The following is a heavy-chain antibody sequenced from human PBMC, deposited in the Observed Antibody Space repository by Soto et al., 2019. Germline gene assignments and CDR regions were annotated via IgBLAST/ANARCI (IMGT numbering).Heavy chain of an antibody. Sequence: RLSCAASGFTFTSYWMHWVRQAPGKGLVWVSRINGDGSGTNYADSVKGRFTISRDNAKNTLYLQMNSLRAEDTAVYYCAMTSSGWGQGTLVTVSS. V-gene: IGHV3-74*01. J-gene: IGHJ4*02. CDR3: AMTSSG. CDR2: INGDGSGT. D-gene: IGHD6-19*01. CDR1: GFTFTSYW.